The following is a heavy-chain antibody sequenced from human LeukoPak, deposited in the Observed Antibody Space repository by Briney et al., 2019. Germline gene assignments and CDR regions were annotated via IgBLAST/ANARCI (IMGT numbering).Heavy chain of an antibody. J-gene: IGHJ3*02. D-gene: IGHD1-26*01. V-gene: IGHV3-23*01. CDR2: ISGSATST. Sequence: PGGSLRLSCAASGFTFITYGMSWVRQAPGKGLEWVSTISGSATSTYYADSVKGRFTISRDNSKNTLYQQMNSLRAEDTAVFYCAKLPAWDPEGAFDIWGQGTMVTV. CDR3: AKLPAWDPEGAFDI. CDR1: GFTFITYG.